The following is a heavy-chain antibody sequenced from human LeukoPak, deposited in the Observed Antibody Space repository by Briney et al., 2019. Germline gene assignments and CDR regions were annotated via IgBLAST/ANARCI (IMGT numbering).Heavy chain of an antibody. Sequence: GGSLRLSCAASGFTFSRYWMTWVRQAPGEGLGWVANIKEDGSENSYVGSVKGRFTISRDNAKNSLYLQLNSLRAEDTAGYFCARQRYSDYWGQGTLVTVSS. V-gene: IGHV3-7*01. CDR3: ARQRYSDY. J-gene: IGHJ4*02. CDR1: GFTFSRYW. D-gene: IGHD1-1*01. CDR2: IKEDGSEN.